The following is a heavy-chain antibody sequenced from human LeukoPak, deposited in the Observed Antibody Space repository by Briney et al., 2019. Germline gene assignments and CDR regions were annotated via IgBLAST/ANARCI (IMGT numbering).Heavy chain of an antibody. D-gene: IGHD3-10*01. CDR1: GFTFRNAW. J-gene: IGHJ4*02. CDR2: IKSKADGGTT. CDR3: TTGRGITWIYFDY. Sequence: GGSLRLSCAASGFTFRNAWMSWVRQAPGKGLEWVGRIKSKADGGTTDYAAPVKGKFTISRDDSKNTLYLQMNSLKTEDTAVYYCTTGRGITWIYFDYWGQGTLVTVSS. V-gene: IGHV3-15*01.